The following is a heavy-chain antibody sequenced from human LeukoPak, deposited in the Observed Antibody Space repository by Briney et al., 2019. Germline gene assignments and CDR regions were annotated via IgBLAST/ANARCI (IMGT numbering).Heavy chain of an antibody. CDR1: GGSISSYY. Sequence: VKPSETLSLTCTVSGGSISSYYWSWIRQPAGKGLEWIGRIYTSGSTNYNPSLKSRVTMSVDTSKNQFSLKLSSVTAADTAVYYCARSKRYQLLSPLDYWGQGTLVTVSS. J-gene: IGHJ4*02. CDR2: IYTSGST. CDR3: ARSKRYQLLSPLDY. D-gene: IGHD2-2*01. V-gene: IGHV4-4*07.